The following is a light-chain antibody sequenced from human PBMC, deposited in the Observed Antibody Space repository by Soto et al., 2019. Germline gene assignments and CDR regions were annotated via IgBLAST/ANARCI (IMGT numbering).Light chain of an antibody. Sequence: QLVLTQPPSVSGAPGQWVTISCTGSSSNIGADYDVHWYQQVPGTAPKLLIYGNNNRPSGVPDRFSGSKSGTSATLAIAGLQAEDEADYYCQSYDSSLSGSGVFGGGTKVTVL. CDR3: QSYDSSLSGSGV. V-gene: IGLV1-40*01. CDR2: GNN. CDR1: SSNIGADYD. J-gene: IGLJ2*01.